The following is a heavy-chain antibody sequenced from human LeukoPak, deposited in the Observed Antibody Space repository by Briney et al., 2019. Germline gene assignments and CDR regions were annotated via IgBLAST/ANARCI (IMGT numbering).Heavy chain of an antibody. CDR2: IYTSGST. CDR3: ARGSPWFGGYGYFDY. Sequence: SETLSLTCSVSGGSISSYYWSWIRQPAGKGLEWIGRIYTSGSTNYNPSLKSRVTMSVDTSKNQFSLKLSSVTAADTAVYYCARGSPWFGGYGYFDYWGQGTLVTVSS. D-gene: IGHD3-10*01. J-gene: IGHJ4*02. V-gene: IGHV4-4*07. CDR1: GGSISSYY.